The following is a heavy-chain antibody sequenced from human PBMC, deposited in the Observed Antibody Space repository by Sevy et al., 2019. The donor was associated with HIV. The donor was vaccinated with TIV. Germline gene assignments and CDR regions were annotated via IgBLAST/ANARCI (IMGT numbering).Heavy chain of an antibody. J-gene: IGHJ6*02. Sequence: GGSLRLSCAASGFTFNSYSMHWIRQAPGKGLEWVSLIDSDGSAYYADSVKGRFTISRDNVKNTLYLQINALRAEDTGLYFCARDRYYDASGYYYYYYGMDVWGQGTTVTVSS. CDR1: GFTFNSYS. D-gene: IGHD3-22*01. CDR3: ARDRYYDASGYYYYYYGMDV. V-gene: IGHV3-66*01. CDR2: IDSDGSA.